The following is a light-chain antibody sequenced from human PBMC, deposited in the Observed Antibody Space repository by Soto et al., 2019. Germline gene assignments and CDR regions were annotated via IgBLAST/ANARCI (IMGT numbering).Light chain of an antibody. Sequence: QSVLTQPPSASGTPGQRVTISCSGSSSNIGSNTVNWYQQLPGTAPKLLIYNSNQRPSGVPDRFSGSKSGTSASLAISGLQSEDEDDYYCATWDDSLSAVVFGGGTKLTVL. J-gene: IGLJ2*01. CDR1: SSNIGSNT. CDR3: ATWDDSLSAVV. V-gene: IGLV1-44*01. CDR2: NSN.